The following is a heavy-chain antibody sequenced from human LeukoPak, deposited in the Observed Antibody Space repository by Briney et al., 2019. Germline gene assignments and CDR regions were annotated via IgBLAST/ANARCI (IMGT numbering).Heavy chain of an antibody. Sequence: GGSLRLSCAASGFTYSNYWMSWVRQAPGKGLEWVASIKQDGSEKYYVDSVKGRFTISRDNAKNSLYLQMNSLRAEDTAVYYCVRDRRHSSSWYPYWGQGTLVTVSS. J-gene: IGHJ4*02. D-gene: IGHD6-13*01. V-gene: IGHV3-7*01. CDR1: GFTYSNYW. CDR3: VRDRRHSSSWYPY. CDR2: IKQDGSEK.